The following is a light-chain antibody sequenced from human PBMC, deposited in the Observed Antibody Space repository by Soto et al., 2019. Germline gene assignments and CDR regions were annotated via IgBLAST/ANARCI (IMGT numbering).Light chain of an antibody. Sequence: ENVLTQSPGTLSLSPGERATLSCRASQSVSSYSLAWYQQKPGQAPRLVMYGTSNRATGIPDRFSGSGSGTDFTLTISRLEPEDFAVYYCQQYGSSPRTFGQGTKVEIK. CDR1: QSVSSYS. CDR2: GTS. CDR3: QQYGSSPRT. V-gene: IGKV3-20*01. J-gene: IGKJ1*01.